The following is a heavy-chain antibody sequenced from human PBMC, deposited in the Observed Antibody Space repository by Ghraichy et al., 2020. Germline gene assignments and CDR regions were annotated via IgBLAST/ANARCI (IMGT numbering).Heavy chain of an antibody. D-gene: IGHD3-10*01. Sequence: ASVKVSCKASGYTFTSYYMHWVRQAPGQGLEWMGIINPGAGSTSYAQKFQGRVTMTRDTSTNTVYMELSSLRSEDTAVYYCASEISMVRGVIIPDRYYYGMDVWGQGTTVTVS. CDR1: GYTFTSYY. V-gene: IGHV1-46*01. CDR3: ASEISMVRGVIIPDRYYYGMDV. J-gene: IGHJ6*02. CDR2: INPGAGST.